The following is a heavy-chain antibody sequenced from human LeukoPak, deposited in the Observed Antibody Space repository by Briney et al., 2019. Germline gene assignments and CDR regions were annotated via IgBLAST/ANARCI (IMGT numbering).Heavy chain of an antibody. CDR1: GGSFSGYY. J-gene: IGHJ4*02. V-gene: IGHV4-34*01. D-gene: IGHD3-16*02. CDR3: ARGRRVFGYDYVWGSYRFDY. Sequence: SETLSLTCAVYGGSFSGYYWSWIRQPPGKGLEWLGEINHSGSTNYNPSLKSRVTISVDTSKNQFSLKLSSVTAADTAVYYCARGRRVFGYDYVWGSYRFDYWGQGTLVTVSS. CDR2: INHSGST.